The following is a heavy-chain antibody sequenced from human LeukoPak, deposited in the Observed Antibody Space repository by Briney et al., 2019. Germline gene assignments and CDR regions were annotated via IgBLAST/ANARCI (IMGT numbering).Heavy chain of an antibody. Sequence: PGGSLRLSCAASRFTFSSYWMTWVRQAPGKGLEWVANIKQDGGEKHYVDSVQGRFTISRDNAKNSLYLQMNSLRAEDTAVYYCAREFRGDDYGDYDPLYYFDYWGQGTLVTVSS. CDR3: AREFRGDDYGDYDPLYYFDY. CDR1: RFTFSSYW. J-gene: IGHJ4*02. D-gene: IGHD4-17*01. CDR2: IKQDGGEK. V-gene: IGHV3-7*05.